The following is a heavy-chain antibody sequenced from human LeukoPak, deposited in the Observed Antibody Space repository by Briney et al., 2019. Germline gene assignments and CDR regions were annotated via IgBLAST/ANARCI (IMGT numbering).Heavy chain of an antibody. Sequence: GGSLRPSCATSGFTFSIYGMHWVRQAPGKGLEWVAFIPSDESNKYYADSVKGRFTISRDNSKNTLYLQMNSLRAEDTAVYYCAKETSSSFDYWGQGTLVTVSS. V-gene: IGHV3-30*02. CDR3: AKETSSSFDY. D-gene: IGHD6-6*01. CDR2: IPSDESNK. J-gene: IGHJ4*02. CDR1: GFTFSIYG.